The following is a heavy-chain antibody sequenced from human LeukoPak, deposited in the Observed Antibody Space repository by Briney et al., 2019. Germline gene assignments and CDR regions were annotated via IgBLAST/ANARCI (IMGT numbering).Heavy chain of an antibody. J-gene: IGHJ6*02. CDR3: ARGVLDSYYYYGMDV. CDR2: IYHSGST. D-gene: IGHD3/OR15-3a*01. V-gene: IGHV4-30-2*01. CDR1: GGSISSGGYS. Sequence: PSETLSLTCAVSGGSISSGGYSWNWIRQPPGKGLEWIGYIYHSGSTYYNPSLKSRVTISVDRSKNQFSLKLSSVTAADTAVYYCARGVLDSYYYYGMDVWGQGTTVTVSS.